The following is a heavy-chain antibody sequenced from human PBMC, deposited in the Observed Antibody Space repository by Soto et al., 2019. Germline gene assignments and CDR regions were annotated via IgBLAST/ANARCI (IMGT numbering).Heavy chain of an antibody. CDR2: VSYTGDT. J-gene: IGHJ6*01. Sequence: QVQLQQSGPRLVKPSETLSLTCTVSSGPDRSHNWGWIRQPPGRGLEWIGYVSYTGDTAYNPSLRSPVSIAADATTNNISLTLSSVTAADTPVYYFMRPLIDYRHGPVDVWGQGTTVSVSS. CDR1: SGPDRSHN. D-gene: IGHD4-17*01. V-gene: IGHV4-59*08. CDR3: MRPLIDYRHGPVDV.